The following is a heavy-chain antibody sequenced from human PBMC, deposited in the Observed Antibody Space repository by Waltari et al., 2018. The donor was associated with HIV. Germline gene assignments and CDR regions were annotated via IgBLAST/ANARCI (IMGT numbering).Heavy chain of an antibody. Sequence: QVQLQQWGAGLLKPSETLSLTCAVYGDSLSHYYWSWLRQPPGKGLEWIGEIDQRGRTKYSPSLKSRLTISVDTSKKQISLRLRSVTAADTAVYYCARQVDCSSTTCTGPFHVWGQGTLVTVSS. V-gene: IGHV4-34*02. CDR2: IDQRGRT. D-gene: IGHD2-2*01. J-gene: IGHJ4*02. CDR3: ARQVDCSSTTCTGPFHV. CDR1: GDSLSHYY.